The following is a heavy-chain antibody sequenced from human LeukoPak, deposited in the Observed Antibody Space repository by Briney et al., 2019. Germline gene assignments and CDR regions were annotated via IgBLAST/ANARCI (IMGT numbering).Heavy chain of an antibody. J-gene: IGHJ4*02. Sequence: GGSLRLSCAASGFTFSSFAMSWVRQAPGKGLEWVSAISGSGGSTYYADSVKGRFTISRDNSKNTLYLQMNSLRAEDTAVYYCAKNLRSPGNYFDYWGQGTLVTVSS. CDR1: GFTFSSFA. CDR3: AKNLRSPGNYFDY. CDR2: ISGSGGST. D-gene: IGHD2-15*01. V-gene: IGHV3-23*01.